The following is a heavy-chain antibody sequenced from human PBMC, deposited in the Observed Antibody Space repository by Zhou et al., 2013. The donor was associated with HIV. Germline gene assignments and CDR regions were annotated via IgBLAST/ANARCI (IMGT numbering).Heavy chain of an antibody. J-gene: IGHJ4*02. Sequence: QVQLVQSGAEVKKPGASVKVSCKASGYTFSSYGISWVRQAPGQGLEWMGWISVHNGDTKYAQNFQGRVTMATDTATNIASIEVGSLRPDDTAVYFCARDLRGSPLDYWGLGTLVIVSS. V-gene: IGHV1-18*01. CDR1: GYTFSSYG. CDR2: ISVHNGDT. CDR3: ARDLRGSPLDY. D-gene: IGHD6-13*01.